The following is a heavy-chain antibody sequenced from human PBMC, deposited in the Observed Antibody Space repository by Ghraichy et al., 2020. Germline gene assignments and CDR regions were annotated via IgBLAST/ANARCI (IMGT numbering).Heavy chain of an antibody. J-gene: IGHJ4*02. CDR2: IYYSGTT. CDR1: GDSIISNYH. CDR3: TRDFGSGRVDY. Sequence: GSLRLSCTVSGDSIISNYHWGWIRQPPGKELEWIGSIYYSGTTYYNPSLKSRVTISVDTSKNQFSLKLTSVTAADTALYYCTRDFGSGRVDYWGQGTQVTVSS. D-gene: IGHD3-10*01. V-gene: IGHV4-38-2*02.